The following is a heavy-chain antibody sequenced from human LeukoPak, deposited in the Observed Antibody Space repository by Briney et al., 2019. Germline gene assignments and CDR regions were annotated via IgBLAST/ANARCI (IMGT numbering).Heavy chain of an antibody. CDR2: IYWDDDK. CDR3: AHIPRPFCSNGICYPSYFDS. CDR1: GFSLSTSGVG. Sequence: SGPTLVKPTQTLTLTCTFSGFSLSTSGVGVGWIRQPPGKALEWLALIYWDDDKRYSPSLKSRLTITKDTSKNQVVLTMTNMDPVDTATYSCAHIPRPFCSNGICYPSYFDSWGQGTLVTVSS. D-gene: IGHD2-8*01. J-gene: IGHJ4*02. V-gene: IGHV2-5*02.